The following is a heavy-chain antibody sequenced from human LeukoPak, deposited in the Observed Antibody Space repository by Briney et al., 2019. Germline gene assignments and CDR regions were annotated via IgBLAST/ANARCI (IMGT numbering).Heavy chain of an antibody. V-gene: IGHV4-61*01. Sequence: PSETLSLTCTVSGGSVSSGSDYWSWIRQPPGKGLEWIGHISYSGSTNYNPSLKSRVTISLDTSKKQLSLKLSSVTTADTAVYYCARGQAALWFGELWGQGTLVTVSS. CDR1: GGSVSSGSDY. J-gene: IGHJ4*02. D-gene: IGHD3-10*01. CDR2: ISYSGST. CDR3: ARGQAALWFGEL.